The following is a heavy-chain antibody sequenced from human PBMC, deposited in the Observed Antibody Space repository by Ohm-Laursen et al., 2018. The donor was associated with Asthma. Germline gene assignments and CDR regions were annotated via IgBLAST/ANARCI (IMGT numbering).Heavy chain of an antibody. CDR1: GGTFSSYA. V-gene: IGHV1-69*01. Sequence: GSSVKVSCKASGGTFSSYAISWVRQAPGQGLEWMGGIIPIFGTANYAQKFQGRVTITADESTSTAYMELSSLRSEDTAVYYCARARYYYDSSGTYYYGMDVWGQGTTVTVSS. CDR3: ARARYYYDSSGTYYYGMDV. J-gene: IGHJ6*02. D-gene: IGHD3-22*01. CDR2: IIPIFGTA.